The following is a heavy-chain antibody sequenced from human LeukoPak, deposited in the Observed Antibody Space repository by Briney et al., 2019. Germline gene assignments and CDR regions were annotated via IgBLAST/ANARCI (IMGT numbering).Heavy chain of an antibody. D-gene: IGHD3-22*01. Sequence: PGGSLRLSCAASGFTFSSYAMHWVRQAPGKGLEWVAVISYDGSNKYYADSVKGRFTISRDNAKNSLYLQMNSRRAEDTVVYYCARDHDYDSSGYYAFDYWGQGTLVTVSS. J-gene: IGHJ4*02. CDR2: ISYDGSNK. CDR3: ARDHDYDSSGYYAFDY. CDR1: GFTFSSYA. V-gene: IGHV3-30-3*01.